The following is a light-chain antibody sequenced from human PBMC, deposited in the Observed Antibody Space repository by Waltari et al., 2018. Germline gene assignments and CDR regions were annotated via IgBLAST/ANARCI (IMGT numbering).Light chain of an antibody. V-gene: IGKV1-12*01. CDR2: HSS. CDR1: QDISTS. CDR3: QQGDTSTPT. J-gene: IGKJ1*01. Sequence: EIHMTQSPSSVSASVGDRVSMSCRASQDISTSLAWYQQKSGKAHSLLIYHSSTLQSGVPSRFSGAGTGTDFTLTINNLHPEDFATYFCQQGDTSTPTFGPGTKVELK.